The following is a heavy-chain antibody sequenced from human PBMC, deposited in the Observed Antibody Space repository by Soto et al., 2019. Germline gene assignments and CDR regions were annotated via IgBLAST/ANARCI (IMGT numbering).Heavy chain of an antibody. CDR2: ISYDGSNK. Sequence: GGSLRLSCAASGFTFSSYGMHWVRQAPGKGLEWVAVISYDGSNKYYADSVKGRFTISRDNSKNTLYLQMNSLRAEDTAVYYCAKDSAWTMILYYFDYWGQGTLVTVS. CDR3: AKDSAWTMILYYFDY. D-gene: IGHD3-22*01. CDR1: GFTFSSYG. V-gene: IGHV3-30*18. J-gene: IGHJ4*02.